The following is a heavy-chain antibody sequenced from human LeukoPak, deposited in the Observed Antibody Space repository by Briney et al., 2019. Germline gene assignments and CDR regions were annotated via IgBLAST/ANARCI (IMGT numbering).Heavy chain of an antibody. CDR1: GGSISSSSYY. J-gene: IGHJ4*02. D-gene: IGHD5-24*01. V-gene: IGHV4-39*01. CDR3: ASLRWLQFFFDY. CDR2: IYYSGST. Sequence: PSETLSLTCTVSGGSISSSSYYWVWIRQPPGKGLEWIGSIYYSGSTYYNPSLKSRVTISVDTSKNQFSLKLSSVTAADTAVYYCASLRWLQFFFDYWGQGTLVTVSS.